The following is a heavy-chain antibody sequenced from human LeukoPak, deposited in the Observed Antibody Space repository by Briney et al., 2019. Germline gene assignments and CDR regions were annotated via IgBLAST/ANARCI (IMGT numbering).Heavy chain of an antibody. CDR3: ARKQTGTMYDV. J-gene: IGHJ4*02. Sequence: PSETLSLTCIVPGGSISSSSYYWAWIRQSPGKGLEWIGTFSSGGSAYYNPSLTGRVSTSKDTSDNQFSLRLYSVTAADTAVYYCARKQTGTMYDVWGQGTQVTVSS. CDR2: FSSGGSA. D-gene: IGHD1-7*01. V-gene: IGHV4-39*07. CDR1: GGSISSSSYY.